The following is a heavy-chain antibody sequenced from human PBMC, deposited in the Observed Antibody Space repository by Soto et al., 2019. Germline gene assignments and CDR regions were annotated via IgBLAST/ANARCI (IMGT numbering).Heavy chain of an antibody. CDR3: AKDKVPVVVTAPFDY. D-gene: IGHD2-21*02. V-gene: IGHV3-30*18. Sequence: QVPLVESGGGVVQPGRSLRLSCAASGFTFSSYGMHWVRQAPGKGLEWVAVISYDGSNKYYADSVKGRFTVSRDKSKNTLYLQVNSLRAEDTAVYYCAKDKVPVVVTAPFDYWGQGTLVTVSS. CDR2: ISYDGSNK. J-gene: IGHJ4*02. CDR1: GFTFSSYG.